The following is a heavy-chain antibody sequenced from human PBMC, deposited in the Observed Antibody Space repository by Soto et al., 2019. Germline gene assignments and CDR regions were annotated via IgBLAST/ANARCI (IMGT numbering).Heavy chain of an antibody. Sequence: SVKVSCKASGYTFTSYDINWVRQATGQGLEWMGWMNPNSGNTGYAQKFQGRVTMTRNTSISTAYMELSSLRSEDTAVYYCARGVYCSSTSCETLYYYYYGMDVWGQGTTVTVSS. CDR3: ARGVYCSSTSCETLYYYYYGMDV. V-gene: IGHV1-8*01. D-gene: IGHD2-2*01. CDR1: GYTFTSYD. J-gene: IGHJ6*02. CDR2: MNPNSGNT.